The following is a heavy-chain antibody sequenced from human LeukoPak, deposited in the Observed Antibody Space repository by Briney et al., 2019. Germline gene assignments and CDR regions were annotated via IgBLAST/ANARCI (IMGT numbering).Heavy chain of an antibody. CDR2: VYDIGST. J-gene: IGHJ4*02. Sequence: SETLSLTCTVSGGSIGSHYWTCIRQTPGQGVEWIGYVYDIGSTKYNPSLKSRVTISVDTSKNQFSLRLSSVTAADTAVYYCARGGVLKSVDYWGQGTLVAVSS. CDR3: ARGGVLKSVDY. CDR1: GGSIGSHY. V-gene: IGHV4-59*11. D-gene: IGHD3-16*01.